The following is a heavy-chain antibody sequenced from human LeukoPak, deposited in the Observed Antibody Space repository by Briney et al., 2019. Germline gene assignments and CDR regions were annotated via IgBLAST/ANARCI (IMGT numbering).Heavy chain of an antibody. CDR2: IYSGGST. CDR3: ARSQLGMVAYFDY. J-gene: IGHJ4*02. CDR1: GFTVSSNY. Sequence: GGSLRLSCAASGFTVSSNYMSWVRQAPGKGLEWVSVIYSGGSTYYADPVKGRFTISRDNSKNTLYLQMNSLGAEDTAVYYCARSQLGMVAYFDYWGQGTLVTVSS. D-gene: IGHD2-15*01. V-gene: IGHV3-66*02.